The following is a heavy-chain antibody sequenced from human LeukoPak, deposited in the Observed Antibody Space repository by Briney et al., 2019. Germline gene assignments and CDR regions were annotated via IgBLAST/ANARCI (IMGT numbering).Heavy chain of an antibody. V-gene: IGHV1-8*01. CDR1: GYTFTSYD. Sequence: ASVKVSCKASGYTFTSYDINWVRQATGQGLEWMGWMNPNSGNTGYARKFQGRVTMTRNTSISTAYMELSSLRSEDTAVYYCARAGRITMVRGVIRYNWFDHWGQGTLVTVSS. J-gene: IGHJ5*02. CDR2: MNPNSGNT. CDR3: ARAGRITMVRGVIRYNWFDH. D-gene: IGHD3-10*01.